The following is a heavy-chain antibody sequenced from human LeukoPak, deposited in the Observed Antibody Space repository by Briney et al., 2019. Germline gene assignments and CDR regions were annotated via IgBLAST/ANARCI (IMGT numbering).Heavy chain of an antibody. Sequence: ASVKVSCKASGGTFSSYAISWVRQAPGQGLEWMGGIIPIFGTANYAQKFQGRVTITTDESTSTAYMELSSLRSEDTAVYYCARGGQFSYYMDVWGKGTTVTVSS. D-gene: IGHD4-11*01. CDR2: IIPIFGTA. CDR3: ARGGQFSYYMDV. CDR1: GGTFSSYA. V-gene: IGHV1-69*05. J-gene: IGHJ6*03.